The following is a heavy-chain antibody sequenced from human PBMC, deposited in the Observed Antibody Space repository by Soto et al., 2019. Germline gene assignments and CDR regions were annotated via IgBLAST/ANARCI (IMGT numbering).Heavy chain of an antibody. D-gene: IGHD6-6*01. Sequence: QVQLVESGGGVVQPGRSLRLSCAASGFTFSSYAMHWVRQAPGKGLEWVAVISYDGSNKYYADSVKGRFTISRDNSKHTLYLQMNSLRAEDTAVYYCARAHSDSSSSFNWYFDLWGRGTLVTVSS. J-gene: IGHJ2*01. V-gene: IGHV3-30-3*01. CDR3: ARAHSDSSSSFNWYFDL. CDR1: GFTFSSYA. CDR2: ISYDGSNK.